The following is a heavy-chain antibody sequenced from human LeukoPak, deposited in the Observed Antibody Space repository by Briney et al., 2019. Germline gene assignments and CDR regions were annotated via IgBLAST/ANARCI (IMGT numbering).Heavy chain of an antibody. D-gene: IGHD3-22*01. CDR3: ARRTYYHDSSGDDY. Sequence: SETLTLTCAVYGGSFSGYYWSWIRQPPGKGLEWVGDINRSGSTNYNPSLESRVTISVDTSKNQFCLKLSTATAADTAVYYCARRTYYHDSSGDDYWGQGTLVTVSS. V-gene: IGHV4-34*01. CDR1: GGSFSGYY. CDR2: INRSGST. J-gene: IGHJ4*01.